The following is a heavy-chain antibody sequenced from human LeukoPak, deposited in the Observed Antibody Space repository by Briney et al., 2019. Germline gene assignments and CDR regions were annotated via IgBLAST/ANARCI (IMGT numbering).Heavy chain of an antibody. V-gene: IGHV1-18*01. CDR1: GYTFTSYG. Sequence: ASVKVSCKASGYTFTSYGISRVRQAPGQGLEWMGWINPNSGGTNYAQKLQGRVTMTTDTSTSTAYMELRSLISDDAAVYYCARGDDYGDYWGLYWGQGTLVTVSS. CDR3: ARGDDYGDYWGLY. D-gene: IGHD4-17*01. CDR2: INPNSGGT. J-gene: IGHJ4*02.